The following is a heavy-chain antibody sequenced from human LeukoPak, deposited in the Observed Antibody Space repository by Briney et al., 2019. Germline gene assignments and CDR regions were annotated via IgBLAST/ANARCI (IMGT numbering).Heavy chain of an antibody. D-gene: IGHD5-12*01. Sequence: PGGSLRLSCAASGFIFSGYWMGWVRQAPGKGLEWVANIKRDGSEIHYVDSVKGRFTVSRDNAKNSLYLQMNSLRGDDTAVYYCARGYSGYVFFDYWGQGTLVTVSS. J-gene: IGHJ4*02. CDR2: IKRDGSEI. V-gene: IGHV3-7*04. CDR3: ARGYSGYVFFDY. CDR1: GFIFSGYW.